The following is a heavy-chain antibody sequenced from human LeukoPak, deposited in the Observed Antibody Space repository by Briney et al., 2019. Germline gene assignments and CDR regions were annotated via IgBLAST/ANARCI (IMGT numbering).Heavy chain of an antibody. CDR1: GFTFNNYA. CDR2: ISGGGETT. J-gene: IGHJ4*02. CDR3: AKGGRGNGEVY. D-gene: IGHD2-8*01. V-gene: IGHV3-23*01. Sequence: GGSLRLSCAASGFTFNNYAMNWVRQAPGKGLEWVSSISGGGETTYYADSAKGRFTISRDNAKGSLFLQMNDLRAEDTAVYYCAKGGRGNGEVYWGQGTLVTVSS.